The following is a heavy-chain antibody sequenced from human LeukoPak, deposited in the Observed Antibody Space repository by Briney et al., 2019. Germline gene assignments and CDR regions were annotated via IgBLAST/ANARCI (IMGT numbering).Heavy chain of an antibody. CDR1: GFTFSDYS. Sequence: GGSLRLSCAGSGFTFSDYSMNWVRQAPGKGLEWVSYISSGSSTIDNADSVKGRFTISRDNAKNSLYLQMNSLRAEDTAVYYCARDLSLYCSGGSCYSLNYWGQGTLVTASS. CDR2: ISSGSSTI. D-gene: IGHD2-15*01. J-gene: IGHJ4*02. V-gene: IGHV3-48*04. CDR3: ARDLSLYCSGGSCYSLNY.